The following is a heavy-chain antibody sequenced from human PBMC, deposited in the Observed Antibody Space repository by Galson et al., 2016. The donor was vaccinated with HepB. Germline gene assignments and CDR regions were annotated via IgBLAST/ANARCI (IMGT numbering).Heavy chain of an antibody. V-gene: IGHV3-64*02. D-gene: IGHD3-3*01. CDR3: AREPSFGDLDY. CDR2: ITDNGADT. J-gene: IGHJ4*02. CDR1: GFTFSKYR. Sequence: SLRLSCAGSGFTFSKYRMHWVRQPPGKVLEYVSVITDNGADTYYVDSVKGRFTISRDNSKNTLYLQMDSLRGEDTAVYYCAREPSFGDLDYWGQGTLVTVSS.